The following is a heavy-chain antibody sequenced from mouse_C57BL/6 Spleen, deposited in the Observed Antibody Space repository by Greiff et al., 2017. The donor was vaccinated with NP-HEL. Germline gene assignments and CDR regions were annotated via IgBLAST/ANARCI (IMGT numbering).Heavy chain of an antibody. J-gene: IGHJ3*01. CDR2: INPGSGGT. CDR3: ARSGAGAWFAY. V-gene: IGHV1-54*01. CDR1: GYAFTNYL. D-gene: IGHD3-3*01. Sequence: QVQLQQSGAELVRPGTSVKVSCKASGYAFTNYLIEWVKQRPGQGLEWIGVINPGSGGTNYNEKFKGKATLTADKSSSTAYMQLSSLTSEESAVYFCARSGAGAWFAYWGQGTLVTVSA.